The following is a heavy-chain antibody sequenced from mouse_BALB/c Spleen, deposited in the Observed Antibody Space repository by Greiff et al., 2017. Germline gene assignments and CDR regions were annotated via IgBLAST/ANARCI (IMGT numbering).Heavy chain of an antibody. D-gene: IGHD2-14*01. J-gene: IGHJ4*01. Sequence: VQLKESGAELAKPGASVKMSCKASGYTFTSYWMHWVKQRPGQGLEWIGYINPSTGYTEYNQKFKDKATLTADKSSSTAYMQLSSLTSEDSAVYYCARYYRYEAMDYWGQGTSVTVSS. CDR2: INPSTGYT. CDR3: ARYYRYEAMDY. V-gene: IGHV1-7*01. CDR1: GYTFTSYW.